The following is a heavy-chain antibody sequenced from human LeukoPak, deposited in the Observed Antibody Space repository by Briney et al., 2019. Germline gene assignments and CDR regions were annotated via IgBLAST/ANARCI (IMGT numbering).Heavy chain of an antibody. CDR3: ARDQGRRGRYYYYGMDV. V-gene: IGHV3-30-3*01. CDR1: GFTFSSYA. J-gene: IGHJ6*02. Sequence: PGGSLRLSCAASGFTFSSYAMRWVRQAPGKGLEWVAVISWDGSNKYYAASVNGRFTISRDNSKNTLYLQMNSLRAEDTAVYYCARDQGRRGRYYYYGMDVWGQGTTVTVSS. D-gene: IGHD3-10*01. CDR2: ISWDGSNK.